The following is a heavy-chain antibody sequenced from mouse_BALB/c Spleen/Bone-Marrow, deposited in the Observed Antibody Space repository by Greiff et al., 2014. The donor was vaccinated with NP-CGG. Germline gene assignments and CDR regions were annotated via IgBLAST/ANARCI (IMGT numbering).Heavy chain of an antibody. V-gene: IGHV14-3*02. Sequence: VQLQQPGAELVKPGASVKLSCTASGFNIKDTYMHWVKQRPEQGLEWIGRIDPANGNTKYDPKLQGKATITADTSSNTAYLQLSSLTSEDTAVYYCAPYYYGSSSFAYWGQGTLVTVSA. CDR3: APYYYGSSSFAY. CDR1: GFNIKDTY. D-gene: IGHD1-1*01. CDR2: IDPANGNT. J-gene: IGHJ3*01.